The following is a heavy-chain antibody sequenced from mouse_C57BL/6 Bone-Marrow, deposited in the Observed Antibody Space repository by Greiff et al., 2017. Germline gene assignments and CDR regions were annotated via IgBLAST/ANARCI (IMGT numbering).Heavy chain of an antibody. V-gene: IGHV5-17*01. CDR3: AKDGMDY. CDR1: GFTFSDSG. Sequence: DVMLVASGGGLVKPGGSLKLSCAASGFTFSDSGMHWVRQAPEKGLEWVAYISSGSSTIYYADTVKGRFTISRDNAKNTLFLQMTSLRSEDTAMYYCAKDGMDYWGQGTSVTVSS. J-gene: IGHJ4*01. CDR2: ISSGSSTI.